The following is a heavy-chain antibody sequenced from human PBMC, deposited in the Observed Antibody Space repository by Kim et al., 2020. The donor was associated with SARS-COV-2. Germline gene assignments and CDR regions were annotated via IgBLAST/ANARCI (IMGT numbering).Heavy chain of an antibody. CDR3: AKSLKEPTVVTPMAFDY. CDR2: IYYSGST. D-gene: IGHD4-17*01. CDR1: GGSISSYY. V-gene: IGHV4-59*01. J-gene: IGHJ4*02. Sequence: SETLSLTCTVSGGSISSYYWSWIRQPPGKGLEWIGYIYYSGSTNYNPSLKSRVTISVDTSKNQFSLKLSSVTAADTAVYYCAKSLKEPTVVTPMAFDYWGQGTLVTVSS.